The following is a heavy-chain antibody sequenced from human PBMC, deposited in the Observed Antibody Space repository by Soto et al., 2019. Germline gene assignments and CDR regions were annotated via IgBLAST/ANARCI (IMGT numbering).Heavy chain of an antibody. V-gene: IGHV3-9*01. CDR2: ISWNSGSI. CDR3: AKAGFWSGYYSLVDY. CDR1: GFTFDDYA. D-gene: IGHD3-3*01. Sequence: EVQLVESGGGLVQPGRSLRLSCAASGFTFDDYAMHWVRQAPGKGLEWVSGISWNSGSIGYADSVKGRFTISRDNAMTSLYLQMNSLRAEDTALYYCAKAGFWSGYYSLVDYWGQGTLVTVSS. J-gene: IGHJ4*02.